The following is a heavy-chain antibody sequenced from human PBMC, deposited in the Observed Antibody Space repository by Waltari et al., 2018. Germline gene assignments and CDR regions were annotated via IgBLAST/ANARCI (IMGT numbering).Heavy chain of an antibody. V-gene: IGHV4-59*01. Sequence: QVQLQESGPGLVKPSETLSLTCPVSGASITTYYYSWIRQSPGKGLQWIGSMYYTGTAYYNPSLKSRVTISLDTSKNQFSLSLTSVTTADTAVYYCARDYPAAHVFDYWGQGTVVAVSS. CDR3: ARDYPAAHVFDY. CDR2: MYYTGTA. D-gene: IGHD2-15*01. J-gene: IGHJ4*02. CDR1: GASITTYY.